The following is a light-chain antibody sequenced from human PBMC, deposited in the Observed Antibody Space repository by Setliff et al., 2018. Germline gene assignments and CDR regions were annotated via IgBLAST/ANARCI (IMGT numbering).Light chain of an antibody. CDR2: DVS. J-gene: IGLJ1*01. Sequence: QSALTQPPSASGSPGQSVTISCTGTSSDVGGYNYVSWYQQHPGKAPKLMIYDVSKRPSGVPDRFSGSKSGNTASLTISGLQAEDEADYYCCSYAGSYTYVFGTGTRAPS. CDR3: CSYAGSYTYV. V-gene: IGLV2-11*01. CDR1: SSDVGGYNY.